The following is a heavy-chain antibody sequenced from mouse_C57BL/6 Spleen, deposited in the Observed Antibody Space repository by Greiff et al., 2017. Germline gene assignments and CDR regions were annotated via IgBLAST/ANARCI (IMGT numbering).Heavy chain of an antibody. Sequence: QVQLQQPGAELVRPGSSVKLSCKASGYTFTSYWMHWVKQRPIQGLEWIGNIDPSDSETHYNQKFKDKATLTIDKSSSTAYMQLSSLTSEDSAVYYCARSWGYSNSLYAMDYWGQGTSVTVSS. D-gene: IGHD2-5*01. J-gene: IGHJ4*01. CDR2: IDPSDSET. V-gene: IGHV1-52*01. CDR3: ARSWGYSNSLYAMDY. CDR1: GYTFTSYW.